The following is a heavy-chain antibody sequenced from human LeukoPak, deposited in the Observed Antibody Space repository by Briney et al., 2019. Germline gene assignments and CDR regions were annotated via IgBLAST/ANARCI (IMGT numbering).Heavy chain of an antibody. CDR3: ARTGRKYYYGSGSLDY. D-gene: IGHD3-10*01. Sequence: SETLSLTCTVSGDSISGSSYYWTWVRQPPGKGLEWVASISYSGRTYYKPSLKSRVTISVDTSKNQFSPKLSSVTAADTAVYYCARTGRKYYYGSGSLDYWGQGTLVTVSS. J-gene: IGHJ4*02. V-gene: IGHV4-39*07. CDR1: GDSISGSSYY. CDR2: ISYSGRT.